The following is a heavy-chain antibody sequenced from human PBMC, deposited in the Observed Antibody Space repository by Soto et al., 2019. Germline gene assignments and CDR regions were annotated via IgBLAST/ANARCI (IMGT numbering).Heavy chain of an antibody. CDR2: IYHSGSA. CDR3: CTGGYFFDY. D-gene: IGHD3-10*01. Sequence: PGKGLEWIGEIYHSGSANYTPSLQSRVTMSVDNSTNQFSLKLNSVTGADTADYYGCTGGYFFDYWGQGTLVTVSS. J-gene: IGHJ4*02. V-gene: IGHV4-4*02.